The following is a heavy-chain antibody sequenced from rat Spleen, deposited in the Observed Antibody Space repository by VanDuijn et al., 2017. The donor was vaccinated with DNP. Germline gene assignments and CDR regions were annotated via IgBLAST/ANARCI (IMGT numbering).Heavy chain of an antibody. CDR3: VRWNSGHFDY. V-gene: IGHV5-22*01. CDR1: GFTFTDYY. CDR2: ISYDGGST. J-gene: IGHJ2*01. D-gene: IGHD4-3*01. Sequence: EVQLVESGGGLEQPGRSLKLSCAASGFTFTDYYMAWVRQAPTKVLEWVASISYDGGSTYYRDSVKGRFAISRDNAKSTLYLQMNSLRSEDMATYYCVRWNSGHFDYWGQGVMVTVSS.